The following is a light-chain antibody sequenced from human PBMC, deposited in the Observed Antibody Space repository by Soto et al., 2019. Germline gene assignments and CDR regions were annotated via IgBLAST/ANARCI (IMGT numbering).Light chain of an antibody. CDR3: SSYAASNNFYFV. J-gene: IGLJ3*02. Sequence: QSALTQAPSASRSPGRSVTISCTGTSSDVGGYNYVSWYQQYPGRAPKLMIYEVTKRPSGVPDRFSGSKSGNTASLTVSGLLAEDEADYYCSSYAASNNFYFVFGGGTKVTVL. CDR1: SSDVGGYNY. CDR2: EVT. V-gene: IGLV2-8*02.